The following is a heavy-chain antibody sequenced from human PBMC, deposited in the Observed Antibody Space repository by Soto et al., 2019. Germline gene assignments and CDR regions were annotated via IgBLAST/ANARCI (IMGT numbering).Heavy chain of an antibody. D-gene: IGHD3-3*01. Sequence: GGSLRLSCKASGFKFSSYAMSWVRQAPGKGLEWVSSISGSGGKTYYADSVKGRFTFSRDNSKNTLYLEMNSLRVEDRAVYYCVREWTLRMAFDYRGQGILVTVSS. CDR1: GFKFSSYA. V-gene: IGHV3-23*01. J-gene: IGHJ4*02. CDR3: VREWTLRMAFDY. CDR2: ISGSGGKT.